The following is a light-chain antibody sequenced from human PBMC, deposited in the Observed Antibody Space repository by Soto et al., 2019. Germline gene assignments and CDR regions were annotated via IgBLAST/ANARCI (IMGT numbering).Light chain of an antibody. CDR1: QDINTF. CDR3: QQYDELPLT. J-gene: IGKJ4*01. V-gene: IGKV1-33*01. CDR2: DAS. Sequence: DIQMTQSPSSLSASVGDRVTLTCQASQDINTFLNWVQQKPGKAPQVLIYDASKLETGVPSRFSGSVSGTNFTFTIGSLQPEDIATYYCQQYDELPLTFGGGTKVEIK.